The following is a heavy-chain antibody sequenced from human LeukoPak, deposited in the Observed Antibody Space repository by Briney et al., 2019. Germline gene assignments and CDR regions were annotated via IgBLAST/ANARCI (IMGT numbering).Heavy chain of an antibody. CDR1: GGSISSDNW. CDR3: ARDYGDYGGLGYYFDY. Sequence: PSETLSLTCAVSGGSISSDNWWSWVRQAPGKGLEWISEIYHSGSTNYNLSLKSRATISIDKSKNQFSLQLTSVTAADTAVYYCARDYGDYGGLGYYFDYWGQGTLVTVSS. D-gene: IGHD4-17*01. CDR2: IYHSGST. J-gene: IGHJ4*02. V-gene: IGHV4-4*02.